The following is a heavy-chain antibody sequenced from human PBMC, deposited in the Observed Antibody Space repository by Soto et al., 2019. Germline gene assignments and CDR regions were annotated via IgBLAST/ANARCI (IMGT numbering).Heavy chain of an antibody. J-gene: IGHJ4*02. V-gene: IGHV4-30-4*01. Sequence: QVQLQESGPGLVKPSQTLSLTCTVSGDAFSSGDYKWSWIRQPPGQCLEWIWYTYYSGYTYNNPSLKSRLTMSVDTSKNQFSLKLSSVTAADTAVYYCASSGDYVAFDYWGQGTLVTVS. D-gene: IGHD4-17*01. CDR3: ASSGDYVAFDY. CDR1: GDAFSSGDYK. CDR2: TYYSGYT.